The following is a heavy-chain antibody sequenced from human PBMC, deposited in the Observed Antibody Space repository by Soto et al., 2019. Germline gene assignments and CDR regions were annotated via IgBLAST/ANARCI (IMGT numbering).Heavy chain of an antibody. V-gene: IGHV1-69*01. J-gene: IGHJ6*02. Sequence: QVQLVQSGAEVKKPGSSVKVSCKASGGTFSSYAISWVRQAPGQGLEWMGGINPIFGTANYAQKFQGRVTITADESTSTAYMELSSLRSEDTAVYYCARGYCSSTSCFSPYYYYGMDVWGQGTTVTVSS. CDR1: GGTFSSYA. CDR3: ARGYCSSTSCFSPYYYYGMDV. CDR2: INPIFGTA. D-gene: IGHD2-2*01.